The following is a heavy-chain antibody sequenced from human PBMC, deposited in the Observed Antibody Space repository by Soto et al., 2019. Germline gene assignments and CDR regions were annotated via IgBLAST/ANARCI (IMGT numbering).Heavy chain of an antibody. CDR3: ARLVLVVVAAVGGYGMDV. D-gene: IGHD2-15*01. Sequence: QVQLVQSGAEVKKPGSSVKVSCKASGGTFSSYAISWVRQAPGQGLEWMGGIIPIFGTANYAQKFQGRVTITADEATTTAFMELSCLRSEDPAVYYCARLVLVVVAAVGGYGMDVWGQGTTVTVS. CDR1: GGTFSSYA. V-gene: IGHV1-69*12. J-gene: IGHJ6*02. CDR2: IIPIFGTA.